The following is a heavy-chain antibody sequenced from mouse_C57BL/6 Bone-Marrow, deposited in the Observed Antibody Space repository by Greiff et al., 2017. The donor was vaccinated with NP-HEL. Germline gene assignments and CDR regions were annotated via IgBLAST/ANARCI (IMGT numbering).Heavy chain of an antibody. CDR1: GFTFSDYY. Sequence: EVKLVESEGGLVQPGSSMKLSCTASGFTFSDYYMAWVRQVPEKGLEWVANINYDGSSHYYLDSLNSRFIISRDNAKNILYLQMRSLKSQDTATYYCAREEHYYGSIWCAYWGQGTLVTVSA. CDR2: INYDGSSH. J-gene: IGHJ3*01. CDR3: AREEHYYGSIWCAY. D-gene: IGHD1-1*01. V-gene: IGHV5-16*01.